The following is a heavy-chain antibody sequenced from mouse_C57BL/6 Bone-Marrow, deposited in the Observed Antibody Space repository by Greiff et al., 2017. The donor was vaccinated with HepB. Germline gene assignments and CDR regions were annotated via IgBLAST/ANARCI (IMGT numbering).Heavy chain of an antibody. CDR1: GYTFTSYW. CDR2: IHPNSGST. J-gene: IGHJ4*01. CDR3: ARSSGYYDYGGYYAMDY. V-gene: IGHV1-64*01. D-gene: IGHD2-4*01. Sequence: QVQLQQPGAELVKPGASVKLSCKASGYTFTSYWMHWVKQRPGQGLEWIGMIHPNSGSTNYNEKFKSKATLTVDKSSSTAYMQLSSLTSEDSAVYYCARSSGYYDYGGYYAMDYWGQGTSVTVSS.